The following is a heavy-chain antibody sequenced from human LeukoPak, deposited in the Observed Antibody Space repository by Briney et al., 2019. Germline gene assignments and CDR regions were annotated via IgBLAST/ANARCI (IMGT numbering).Heavy chain of an antibody. Sequence: SETLSLICTVSGGSISSGSYYWSWIRQPAGKGLEWIGRIYTSGSTNYNPSLKSRVTISVDTSKNQFSLKLSSVTAADTAVYYCARRQGWYQGAPFDYWSQGTLVTVSS. D-gene: IGHD6-19*01. CDR3: ARRQGWYQGAPFDY. CDR2: IYTSGST. J-gene: IGHJ4*02. V-gene: IGHV4-61*02. CDR1: GGSISSGSYY.